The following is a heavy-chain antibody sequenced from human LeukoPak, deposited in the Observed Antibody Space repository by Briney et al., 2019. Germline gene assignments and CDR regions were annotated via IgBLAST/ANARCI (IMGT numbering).Heavy chain of an antibody. V-gene: IGHV3-23*01. Sequence: GGSLRLPCAASGFTFSSYAMSGVRQSPGKGLEWVSVISGSGGSTYYADSLKGRFTISRDNSKKTLYLQMNSLRAEDTAVYYCAKSTSYCSSTSCYWHPTNYWGQGTLVTVSS. D-gene: IGHD2-2*01. CDR3: AKSTSYCSSTSCYWHPTNY. J-gene: IGHJ4*02. CDR1: GFTFSSYA. CDR2: ISGSGGST.